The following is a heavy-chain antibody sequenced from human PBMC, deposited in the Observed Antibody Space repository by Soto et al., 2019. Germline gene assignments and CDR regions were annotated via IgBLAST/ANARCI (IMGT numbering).Heavy chain of an antibody. CDR1: GLTFSSYA. CDR3: ARELFYYVSRGPRTIGY. Sequence: GGSLRLSCAASGLTFSSYAMSWVRQAPGKGLEWVSAISGSGGSTYYADSVKGRFTISRDNSKNTLYLQMNSLRAEDTAVYYCARELFYYVSRGPRTIGYWGPGTLLT. D-gene: IGHD3-22*01. V-gene: IGHV3-23*01. J-gene: IGHJ4*02. CDR2: ISGSGGST.